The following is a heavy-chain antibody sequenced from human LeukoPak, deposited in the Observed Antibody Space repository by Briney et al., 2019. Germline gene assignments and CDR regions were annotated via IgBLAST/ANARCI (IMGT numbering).Heavy chain of an antibody. CDR3: GWGTGTGFDY. CDR1: GSTFSSYA. V-gene: IGHV3-15*01. Sequence: GGSLRLSCAASGSTFSSYAMSWVRQAPGKGLEWVGLIKSKRDGETTDYAAPVKGRFIISRDDSQSTLDLHMSSLKTEDTAVYYCGWGTGTGFDYRGQGTLVTVSS. J-gene: IGHJ4*02. D-gene: IGHD1-1*01. CDR2: IKSKRDGETT.